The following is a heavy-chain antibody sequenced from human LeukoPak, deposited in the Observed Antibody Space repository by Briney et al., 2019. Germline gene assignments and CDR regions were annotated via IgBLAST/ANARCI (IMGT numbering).Heavy chain of an antibody. D-gene: IGHD4-23*01. CDR1: GFPFSSYW. J-gene: IGHJ4*02. CDR3: VRGNDYGGPHY. CDR2: IDRDGSRI. V-gene: IGHV3-74*01. Sequence: GGSLRLSCAASGFPFSSYWMHWVRQAPGKGLVWVSRIDRDGSRINYADSVKGRFSISRDNGKNTLFLQMNSLRAEDAAVYYCVRGNDYGGPHYWGQGTLVTVSS.